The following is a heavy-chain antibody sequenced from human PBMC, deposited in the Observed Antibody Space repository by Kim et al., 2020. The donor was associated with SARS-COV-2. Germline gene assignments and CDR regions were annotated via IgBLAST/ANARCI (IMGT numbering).Heavy chain of an antibody. J-gene: IGHJ5*02. CDR2: ITASCAWT. V-gene: IGHV3-23*01. Sequence: GGSLRLSCAASGFTFSTYAMNWVRQAPGKGLEWVSTITASCAWTDYADSVKGRFTISRDNSKNTLYLQMNSLRAEDTALYYCAKDPIAGDKLVWFDPWGQGTLVTVSS. D-gene: IGHD6-13*01. CDR3: AKDPIAGDKLVWFDP. CDR1: GFTFSTYA.